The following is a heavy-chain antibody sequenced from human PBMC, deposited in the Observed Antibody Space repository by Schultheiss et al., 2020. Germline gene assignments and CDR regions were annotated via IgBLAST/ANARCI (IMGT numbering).Heavy chain of an antibody. Sequence: GESLKIPCAASGFTFSSYSMNWVRQAPGKGLEWVSSISSSSSYIYYADSVKGRFTISRDNAKNSLYLQMNSLRAEDTAVYYCARGPTNYYYGMDVWGQGTTV. J-gene: IGHJ6*02. CDR1: GFTFSSYS. CDR3: ARGPTNYYYGMDV. CDR2: ISSSSSYI. V-gene: IGHV3-21*01.